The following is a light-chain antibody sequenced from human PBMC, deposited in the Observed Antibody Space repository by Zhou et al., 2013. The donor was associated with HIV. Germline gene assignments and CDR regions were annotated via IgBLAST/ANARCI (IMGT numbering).Light chain of an antibody. V-gene: IGKV3-20*01. CDR1: QSLRGS. CDR3: QQYGSSPIT. Sequence: EIVLTQSPGTLSLSPGERATLSCRASQSLRGSLAWYQQKPGQAPRLLIHGAVNRATGIPDRFSGSESGTDLTLTISRLEPEDFAVYYCQQYGSSPITLGQGTRLDIK. CDR2: GAV. J-gene: IGKJ5*01.